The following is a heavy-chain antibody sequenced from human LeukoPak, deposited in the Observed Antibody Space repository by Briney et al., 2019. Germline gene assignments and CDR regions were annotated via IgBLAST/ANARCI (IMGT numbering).Heavy chain of an antibody. Sequence: PSETLSLTCTVSGGSISSYYWSWIRQPPGKGLEWIGYIYYSGSTNYNPSLKSRVTISVDTSKNQFSLKLSSVTAADTAVYYCTAVAGPWDNWFDPWGQGTLVTVSS. J-gene: IGHJ5*02. D-gene: IGHD6-19*01. CDR3: TAVAGPWDNWFDP. CDR2: IYYSGST. CDR1: GGSISSYY. V-gene: IGHV4-59*08.